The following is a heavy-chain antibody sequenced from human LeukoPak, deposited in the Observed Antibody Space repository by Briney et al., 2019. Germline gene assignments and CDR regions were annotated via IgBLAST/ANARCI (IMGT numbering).Heavy chain of an antibody. Sequence: GGSLRLSCAASGFTFDDYGMTWVRQAPGKRREWLSGVNWNGGSTGYADSVKGRFTISRDNSKNTLYLQMNSLRAEDTAVYYCAKSVDESGDDEADYWGQGTQVIVSS. J-gene: IGHJ4*02. CDR1: GFTFDDYG. CDR3: AKSVDESGDDEADY. V-gene: IGHV3-20*04. D-gene: IGHD2-21*02. CDR2: VNWNGGST.